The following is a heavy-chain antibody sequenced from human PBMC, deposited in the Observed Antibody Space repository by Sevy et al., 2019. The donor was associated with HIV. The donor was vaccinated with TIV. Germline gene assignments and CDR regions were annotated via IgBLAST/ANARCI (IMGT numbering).Heavy chain of an antibody. CDR3: VREGLGGYSYSLDY. D-gene: IGHD5-18*01. CDR2: MKQDGSEE. J-gene: IGHJ4*01. CDR1: GFSFSLYW. V-gene: IGHV3-7*01. Sequence: PGGSLRLSCAASGFSFSLYWMSWVRQAPGKGLEWVATMKQDGSEEDYVDSVKGRFTISGDNAKNSLFLQMNSLSAEDTAVYYCVREGLGGYSYSLDYWGHGTLVTVSS.